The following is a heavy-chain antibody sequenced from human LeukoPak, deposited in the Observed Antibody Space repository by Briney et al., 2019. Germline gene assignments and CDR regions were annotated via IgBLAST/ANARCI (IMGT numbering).Heavy chain of an antibody. V-gene: IGHV3-66*01. D-gene: IGHD2-15*01. J-gene: IGHJ1*01. CDR2: IYSGGST. Sequence: PGGSLRLSCAASGLTFSRFAMSWVRQAPGKGLEWVSVIYSGGSTFYADSVKGRFTISRDNSKNTLYLQMNSLRAEDTAVYYCASDSYSPEYFQHWGQGTLVTVSS. CDR3: ASDSYSPEYFQH. CDR1: GLTFSRFA.